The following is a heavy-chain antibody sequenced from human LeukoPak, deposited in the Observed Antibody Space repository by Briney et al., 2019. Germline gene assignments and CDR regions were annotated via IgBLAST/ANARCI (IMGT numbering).Heavy chain of an antibody. D-gene: IGHD3-22*01. Sequence: GRSLRLSCAASGFTFSSYSMTWVRQAPGKGLEWVSSISSSSSYIYYADSVKGRFTISRDNAKNSLYLQMNSLRAEDTAVYYCARVFDSSGLFYWGQGTLVTVSS. V-gene: IGHV3-21*01. CDR2: ISSSSSYI. J-gene: IGHJ4*02. CDR3: ARVFDSSGLFY. CDR1: GFTFSSYS.